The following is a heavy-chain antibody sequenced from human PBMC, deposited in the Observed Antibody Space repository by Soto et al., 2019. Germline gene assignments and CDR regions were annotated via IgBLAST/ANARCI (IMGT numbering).Heavy chain of an antibody. J-gene: IGHJ6*02. CDR1: GFTFSSYG. D-gene: IGHD3-16*01. CDR3: AKDLRPVLCGMDV. V-gene: IGHV3-30*18. CDR2: ISYDGSNK. Sequence: QVQLVESGGGVVQPGRSLRLSCAASGFTFSSYGMHWVRQAPGKGLEWVAVISYDGSNKYYADSVKGRFTISRDNSKKTLYLQMNSVRAEDTAVYYCAKDLRPVLCGMDVWGQGTTVTVSS.